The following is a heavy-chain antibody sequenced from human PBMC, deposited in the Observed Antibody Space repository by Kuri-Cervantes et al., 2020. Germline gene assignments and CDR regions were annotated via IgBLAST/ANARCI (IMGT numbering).Heavy chain of an antibody. CDR3: AREGAGGYDPLYYFDY. Sequence: ASVKVSCKASGYTSTSYAMNWVRQAPGQGLEWMGWINTNTGNPTYAQGFTGRFVFSLDTSVSTAYLQICSLKAEDTAVYYCAREGAGGYDPLYYFDYWGQGTLVTVSS. CDR1: GYTSTSYA. CDR2: INTNTGNP. D-gene: IGHD5-12*01. V-gene: IGHV7-4-1*01. J-gene: IGHJ4*02.